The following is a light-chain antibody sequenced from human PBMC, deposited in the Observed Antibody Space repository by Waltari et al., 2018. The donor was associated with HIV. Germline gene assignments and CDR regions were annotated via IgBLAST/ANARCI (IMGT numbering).Light chain of an antibody. CDR1: SSNIGSNY. Sequence: QSVLTQPPSASGTPGQRVTISCSGSSSNIGSNYVYWYQQLPGTAPKLLIYMSDQRPSGVPDRGSEARSGTSASLAISGLRSEDEAEYYCAAWDDSRSATVFGGGTKLTVL. V-gene: IGLV1-47*01. CDR2: MSD. CDR3: AAWDDSRSATV. J-gene: IGLJ2*01.